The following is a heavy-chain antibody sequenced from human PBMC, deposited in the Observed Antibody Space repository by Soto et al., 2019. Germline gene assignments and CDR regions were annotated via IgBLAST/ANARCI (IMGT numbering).Heavy chain of an antibody. D-gene: IGHD1-1*01. CDR2: INAGNGNT. CDR3: ASNHLRRDNPLDY. CDR1: GYTFTSYA. V-gene: IGHV1-3*01. Sequence: ASVKVSCKASGYTFTSYAMHWVRQAPGQRLEWMGWINAGNGNTEYPQKFQGRVTITRDTSASTAYMELSSLRSEDTAVYYCASNHLRRDNPLDYWGQGTLVTVSS. J-gene: IGHJ4*02.